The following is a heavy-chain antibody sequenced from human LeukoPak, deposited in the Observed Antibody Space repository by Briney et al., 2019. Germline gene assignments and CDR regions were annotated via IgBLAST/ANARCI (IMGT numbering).Heavy chain of an antibody. CDR1: GFTFSSYE. Sequence: GGSLRLSCAASGFTFSSYEMNWVRQAPGKGLEWVSYISNSGSIIYYADSVKGRFTISRDNAKNSLYLQMNSLRAEDTAVYYCARDLFYYDSSGYSTYWGQGTLVTVSS. CDR3: ARDLFYYDSSGYSTY. CDR2: ISNSGSII. V-gene: IGHV3-48*03. J-gene: IGHJ4*02. D-gene: IGHD3-22*01.